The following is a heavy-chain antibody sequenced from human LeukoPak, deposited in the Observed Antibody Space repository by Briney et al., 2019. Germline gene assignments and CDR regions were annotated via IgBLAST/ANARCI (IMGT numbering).Heavy chain of an antibody. J-gene: IGHJ4*02. Sequence: GGSLRLSCAASGFTFSSYAMSWVRQAPGKGLEWVSAISGSGGSTYYADSVKGRFTISRDNSKNTLYLQMNSLRAEDTAAYYCAKDRRSFSIFGVVIGYWGQGTLVTVSS. CDR1: GFTFSSYA. CDR3: AKDRRSFSIFGVVIGY. V-gene: IGHV3-23*01. CDR2: ISGSGGST. D-gene: IGHD3-3*01.